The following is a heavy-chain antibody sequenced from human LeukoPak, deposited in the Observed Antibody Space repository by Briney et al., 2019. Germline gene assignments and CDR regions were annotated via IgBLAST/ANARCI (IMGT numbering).Heavy chain of an antibody. CDR3: ARDTAMIYSFDY. J-gene: IGHJ4*02. D-gene: IGHD5-18*01. Sequence: PGGSLRLSCAASGFTFSSYAMHWVRQAPGKGLEWVAVISYDGSNKYYADSVKGRFTISRDNSKNTLYLQMNSLRAEDTAVYYCARDTAMIYSFDYWGQGTLVTVSS. CDR1: GFTFSSYA. CDR2: ISYDGSNK. V-gene: IGHV3-30*04.